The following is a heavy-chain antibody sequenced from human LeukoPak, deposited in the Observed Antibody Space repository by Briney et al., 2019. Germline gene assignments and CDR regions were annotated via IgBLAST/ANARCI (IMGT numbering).Heavy chain of an antibody. V-gene: IGHV3-53*04. D-gene: IGHD6-19*01. CDR1: GFTVSSNY. J-gene: IGHJ4*02. Sequence: QTGGSLRLSCVASGFTVSSNYMSWVRQAPGKGLEWVSVIYSAGNTYYADSVKGRFTISRHNSKNTLYLHMNSLRVEDTAVYFCARGGTPGYSSGRIDYWGQGTLVTVSS. CDR2: IYSAGNT. CDR3: ARGGTPGYSSGRIDY.